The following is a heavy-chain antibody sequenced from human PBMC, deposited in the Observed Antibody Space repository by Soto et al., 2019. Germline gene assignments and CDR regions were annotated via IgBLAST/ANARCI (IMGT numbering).Heavy chain of an antibody. CDR1: GFTISSDAYY. CDR3: ARERPDGARLDP. CDR2: IYYSGST. D-gene: IGHD6-6*01. Sequence: PAESLSLTCTASGFTISSDAYYWVCKRQPPGKGLEWIGYIYYSGSTYYNPSLKSRVTISVDTSKNQFSLKLSSVTAADTAVYYCARERPDGARLDPWGQGTLVTVS. V-gene: IGHV4-30-4*01. J-gene: IGHJ5*02.